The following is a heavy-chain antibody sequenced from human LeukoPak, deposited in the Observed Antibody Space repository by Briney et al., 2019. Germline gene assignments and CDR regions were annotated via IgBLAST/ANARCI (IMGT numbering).Heavy chain of an antibody. CDR2: VSWNSGSI. V-gene: IGHV3-9*01. CDR1: GFTFDDYA. CDR3: AKDTDAHYYYYYMDV. J-gene: IGHJ6*03. Sequence: GGSLRLSCAASGFTFDDYAMHWVRQAPGKGLEWVSGVSWNSGSIGYADSVKGRFTISRDNAKNSLYLQMNSLRAEDTALYYCAKDTDAHYYYYYMDVWGKGTTVTVSS.